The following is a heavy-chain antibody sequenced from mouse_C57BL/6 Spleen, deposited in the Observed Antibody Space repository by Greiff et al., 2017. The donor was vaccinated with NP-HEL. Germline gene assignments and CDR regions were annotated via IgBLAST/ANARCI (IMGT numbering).Heavy chain of an antibody. CDR2: ISDGGSYT. Sequence: EVQGVESGGGLVKPGGSLKLSCAASGFTFSSYAMSWVRQTPEKRLEWVATISDGGSYTYYPDNVKGRFTISRDNAKNNLYLQMSHLKSEDTAMYYCAREEYYYGSSHWYFDVWGTGTTVTVSS. CDR1: GFTFSSYA. J-gene: IGHJ1*03. CDR3: AREEYYYGSSHWYFDV. V-gene: IGHV5-4*01. D-gene: IGHD1-1*01.